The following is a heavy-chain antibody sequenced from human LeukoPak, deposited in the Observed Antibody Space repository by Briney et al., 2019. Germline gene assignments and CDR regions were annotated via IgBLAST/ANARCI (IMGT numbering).Heavy chain of an antibody. V-gene: IGHV3-30-3*01. J-gene: IGHJ4*02. CDR2: ISYEGSNK. CDR1: GFSFSTYA. D-gene: IGHD2-15*01. CDR3: ARDLCSGGSCYYVPDY. Sequence: PGGSLRLSCAASGFSFSTYAMHWVRQAPGKGLEWVAVISYEGSNKYYADSVQGRFTISRGNSKNTLYLQLNSLRDEDTAVYYCARDLCSGGSCYYVPDYWGRGTLVTVFS.